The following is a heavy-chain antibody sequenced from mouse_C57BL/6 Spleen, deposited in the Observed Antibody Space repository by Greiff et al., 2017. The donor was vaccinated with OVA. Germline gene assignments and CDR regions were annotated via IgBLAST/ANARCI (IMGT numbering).Heavy chain of an antibody. CDR3: ARDYERAMDY. CDR2: IDPSDSET. Sequence: QVQLQQPGAELVRPGSSVKLSCKASGYTFTSSWMHWVKQRPIQGLEWIGNIDPSDSETHYNQKFKDKATLTVDKSSSTAYMQLSSLTSADSAVDYCARDYERAMDYWGQGTSVTVSS. V-gene: IGHV1-52*01. CDR1: GYTFTSSW. J-gene: IGHJ4*01. D-gene: IGHD2-4*01.